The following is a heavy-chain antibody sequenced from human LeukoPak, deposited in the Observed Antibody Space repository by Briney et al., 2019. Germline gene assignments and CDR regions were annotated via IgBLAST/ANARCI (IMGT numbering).Heavy chain of an antibody. CDR2: IYPGDSDT. V-gene: IGHV5-51*01. CDR3: ARYGKSGTYSHGLDI. CDR1: GYRFTGQC. J-gene: IGHJ3*02. D-gene: IGHD3-10*01. Sequence: AGESLKISCEAFGYRFTGQCSGWGRQNHGKGLEFMGTIYPGDSDTRYSPSFEGRVTISVDKSMNTAYLQWSGLKASDTAMYYCARYGKSGTYSHGLDIWGQGTIVIVSS.